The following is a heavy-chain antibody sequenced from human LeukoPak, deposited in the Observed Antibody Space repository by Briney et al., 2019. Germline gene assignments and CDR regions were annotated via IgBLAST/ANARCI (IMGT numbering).Heavy chain of an antibody. CDR2: IIPIFGTA. CDR1: GGTFSSYA. V-gene: IGHV1-69*13. D-gene: IGHD4-17*01. J-gene: IGHJ4*02. Sequence: SVKVSCKASGGTFSSYAISWVRQAPGHGLEWMGGIIPIFGTANYAQKFQGRVTITADESTSTAYMELSSLRSEDTAVYYCARLPDYGDYGDDYWGQGTLVTVSS. CDR3: ARLPDYGDYGDDY.